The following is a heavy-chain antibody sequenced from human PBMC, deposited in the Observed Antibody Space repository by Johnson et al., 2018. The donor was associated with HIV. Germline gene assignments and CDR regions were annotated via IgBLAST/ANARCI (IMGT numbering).Heavy chain of an antibody. CDR3: ARDNLRQLDAFDI. J-gene: IGHJ3*02. Sequence: VQLVESGGGLVQPGGSLRLSCAASGFTFSSYGMHWVRQAPGQGLEWVALIWYDGTNKYYADSVTGRFTISRDNSKNTLYRPMNSLRAEDMAVYYCARDNLRQLDAFDIWGQGTMVTVSS. V-gene: IGHV3-33*08. D-gene: IGHD3-16*01. CDR1: GFTFSSYG. CDR2: IWYDGTNK.